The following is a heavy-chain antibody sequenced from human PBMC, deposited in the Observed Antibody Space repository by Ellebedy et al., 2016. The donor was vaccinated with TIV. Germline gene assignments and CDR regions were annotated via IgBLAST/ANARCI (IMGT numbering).Heavy chain of an antibody. CDR1: GFTSSRVW. Sequence: GESLKISCEVSGFTSSRVWMHWVRQTPGQGLVWVSHISGDGSVTVYADSVKGRFAISRDNGKGTLFLQMNSLRAEDTAVYYCTRSGTYHYGFDVWGQGTMVIVSS. CDR2: ISGDGSVT. V-gene: IGHV3-74*01. CDR3: TRSGTYHYGFDV. J-gene: IGHJ3*01. D-gene: IGHD3-16*02.